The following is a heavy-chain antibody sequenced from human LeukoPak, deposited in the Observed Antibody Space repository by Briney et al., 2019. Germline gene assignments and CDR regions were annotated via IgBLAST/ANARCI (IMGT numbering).Heavy chain of an antibody. J-gene: IGHJ5*02. D-gene: IGHD2-15*01. V-gene: IGHV1-69*04. Sequence: SVKVSCKASGGTFSSYAISWVRQAPGQGLEWMGRIIPILGIANYAQKFQGRVTITADKSTSTAYMELSRLRSEDTAVYYCARDLRDVVVVAAPGWFDPWGQGTLVTVSS. CDR2: IIPILGIA. CDR1: GGTFSSYA. CDR3: ARDLRDVVVVAAPGWFDP.